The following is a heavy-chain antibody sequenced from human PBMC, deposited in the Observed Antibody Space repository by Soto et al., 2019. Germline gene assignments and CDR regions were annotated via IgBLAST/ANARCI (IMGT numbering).Heavy chain of an antibody. CDR3: ARGGYSSSWTRRYYGMDV. Sequence: ASVKVSCKASGYTFTSYDINWVRQATGQGLEWMGWMNPNSGNTGYAQKFQGRVTMTRNTSISTAYMELSSLRSEDTAVYYCARGGYSSSWTRRYYGMDVWGQGTTVTVSS. CDR1: GYTFTSYD. CDR2: MNPNSGNT. J-gene: IGHJ6*02. V-gene: IGHV1-8*01. D-gene: IGHD6-13*01.